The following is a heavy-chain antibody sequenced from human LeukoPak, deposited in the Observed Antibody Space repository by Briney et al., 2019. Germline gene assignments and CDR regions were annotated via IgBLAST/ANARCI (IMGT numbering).Heavy chain of an antibody. Sequence: GGSLRLSCAASGFTFSSYGMHWVRQAPGKGLEWVAFIRYDGSNKYYADSVKGRFTISRDNSKNTLYLQMNSLRAEDTAVYYCAKSATYSSSLTYYYYYMDVWGKGTTVTVSS. V-gene: IGHV3-30*02. D-gene: IGHD6-6*01. CDR2: IRYDGSNK. CDR1: GFTFSSYG. J-gene: IGHJ6*03. CDR3: AKSATYSSSLTYYYYYMDV.